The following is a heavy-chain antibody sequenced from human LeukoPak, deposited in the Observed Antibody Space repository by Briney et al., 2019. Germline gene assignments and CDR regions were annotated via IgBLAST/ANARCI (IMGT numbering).Heavy chain of an antibody. D-gene: IGHD3-22*01. CDR2: IIPIFGTA. V-gene: IGHV1-69*13. CDR1: GGTFSSYA. Sequence: SVKVSCKASGGTFSSYAISWVRQAPGQGLEWMGGIIPIFGTANYAQKFQGRVTITADESTSTAYMELRSLRSDDAAVYYCARDIYYDSSGYGDDAFDIWGQGTMVTVSS. CDR3: ARDIYYDSSGYGDDAFDI. J-gene: IGHJ3*02.